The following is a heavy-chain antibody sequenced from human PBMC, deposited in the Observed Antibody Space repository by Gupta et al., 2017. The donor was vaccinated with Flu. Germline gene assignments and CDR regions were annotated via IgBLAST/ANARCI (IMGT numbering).Heavy chain of an antibody. Sequence: EVRLVESGGGLIQRGGSLRLSCAASGFRFSNAWMTWVRQAPGKGLEWVGRIKSNIDDGTTDYAAPVKGRFTISRDDSKNVLYLQMNGLKVEDTAVYYCATGYGSFCDTSSYYRWGQGSQVTVSS. J-gene: IGHJ5*02. D-gene: IGHD3-22*01. CDR3: ATGYGSFCDTSSYYR. V-gene: IGHV3-15*01. CDR1: GFRFSNAW. CDR2: IKSNIDDGTT.